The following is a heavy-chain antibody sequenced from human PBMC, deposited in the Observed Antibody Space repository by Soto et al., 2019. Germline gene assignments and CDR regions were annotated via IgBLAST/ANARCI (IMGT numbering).Heavy chain of an antibody. CDR1: GGSISSSNW. CDR2: IYHSGST. CDR3: ARHTPAISITDH. J-gene: IGHJ4*02. V-gene: IGHV4-4*02. D-gene: IGHD2-15*01. Sequence: PSETLSLTCAVSGGSISSSNWWSWVRQPPGKGLEWIGEIYHSGSTNYNPSLKSRVTISVDKSKKQFSLKLSSVTAADTAVYYCARHTPAISITDHWGQGTLVTVSS.